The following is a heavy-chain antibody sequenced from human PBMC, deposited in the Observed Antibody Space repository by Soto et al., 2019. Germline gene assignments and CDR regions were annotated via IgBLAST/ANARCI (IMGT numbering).Heavy chain of an antibody. CDR3: ARSYYDILTGYYFDY. CDR2: IYYSGST. V-gene: IGHV4-59*01. J-gene: IGHJ4*02. Sequence: SETLSLTCTVSGGSISSYYWSWIRQPPGKGLEWIGYIYYSGSTNYNPSLKSRVTISVDTSKNQFSLKLSSVTAADTAVYYCARSYYDILTGYYFDYWGQGTLVTVSS. D-gene: IGHD3-9*01. CDR1: GGSISSYY.